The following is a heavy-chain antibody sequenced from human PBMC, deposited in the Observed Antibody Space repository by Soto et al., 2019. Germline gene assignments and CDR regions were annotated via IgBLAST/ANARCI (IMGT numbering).Heavy chain of an antibody. CDR3: ARAPEQRPIDY. CDR1: EINFSTFW. V-gene: IGHV3-74*01. CDR2: IDPHGSTT. D-gene: IGHD6-25*01. J-gene: IGHJ4*02. Sequence: GGSLRLSCVASEINFSTFWMYWVRQVPGKGLVWVSYIDPHGSTTGYADSVRGRFTVSRDNAKNTLYLQMNSLRVEDTAVYYCARAPEQRPIDYWGQGTLVTVSS.